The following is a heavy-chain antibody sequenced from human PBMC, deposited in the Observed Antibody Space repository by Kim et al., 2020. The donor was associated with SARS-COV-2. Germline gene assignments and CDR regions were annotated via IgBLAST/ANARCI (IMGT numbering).Heavy chain of an antibody. D-gene: IGHD7-27*01. J-gene: IGHJ4*02. CDR3: ARASTGGYYFDY. Sequence: GGSLRLSCAASGFTFSSYDMHWVRQATGKGLEWVSAIGTAGDTYYPGSVKGRFTISRENAKNSLYLQMNSLRAGDTAVYYCARASTGGYYFDYWGQGTLVTVSS. CDR2: IGTAGDT. CDR1: GFTFSSYD. V-gene: IGHV3-13*04.